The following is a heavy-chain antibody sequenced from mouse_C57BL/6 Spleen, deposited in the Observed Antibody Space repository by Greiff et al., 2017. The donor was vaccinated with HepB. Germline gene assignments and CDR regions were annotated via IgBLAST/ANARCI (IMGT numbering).Heavy chain of an antibody. D-gene: IGHD3-3*01. CDR2: IDPSDSYT. V-gene: IGHV1-59*01. CDR1: GYTFTSYW. CDR3: ARRDLYAMDY. Sequence: QVQLQQSGAELVRPGTSVKLSCKASGYTFTSYWMHWVKQRPGQGLEWIGVIDPSDSYTNYNQKFKGKATLTVDTSSSTAYMQLSSLTSEDSAVYYCARRDLYAMDYWGQGTSVTVSS. J-gene: IGHJ4*01.